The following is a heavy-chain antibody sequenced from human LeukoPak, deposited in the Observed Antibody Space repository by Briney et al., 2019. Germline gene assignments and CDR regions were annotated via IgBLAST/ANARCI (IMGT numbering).Heavy chain of an antibody. CDR3: ARSHGSGSYYNLNDY. J-gene: IGHJ4*02. CDR1: GGSISNYY. V-gene: IGHV4-59*01. D-gene: IGHD3-10*01. Sequence: SETLSLTCTVSGGSISNYYWSWIRQPPGQGLEWMGYIYYSWSTNYNPSLRSRVTISVDTSKNQFSLKLSSVTGADTAVYYCARSHGSGSYYNLNDYWGQGALVTVSS. CDR2: IYYSWST.